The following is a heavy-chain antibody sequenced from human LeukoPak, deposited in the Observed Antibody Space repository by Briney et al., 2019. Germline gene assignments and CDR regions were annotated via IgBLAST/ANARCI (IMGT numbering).Heavy chain of an antibody. D-gene: IGHD3-3*01. CDR2: IYYTGST. V-gene: IGHV4-59*01. Sequence: SETLSLTCTVSGGSISGYYWSWIRQPPGKGLEYIGYIYYTGSTNYNPSLKSRVTISVDTSKHQFSLKLSSVTAADTAVYYCVRLDTIFGVAKGFDYWGQGTLVTVSS. CDR1: GGSISGYY. J-gene: IGHJ4*02. CDR3: VRLDTIFGVAKGFDY.